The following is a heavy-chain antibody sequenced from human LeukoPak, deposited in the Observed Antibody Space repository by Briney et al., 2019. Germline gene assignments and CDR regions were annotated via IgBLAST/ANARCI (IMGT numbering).Heavy chain of an antibody. Sequence: PSETLSLTCAVYGGSFSGYYWSWIRQPPGKGLEWIGEINHSGSTNYNPSLKSRVTISVDTSKNQFSLKLSSVTAADTAVYYCARVRRGYDYVWGSYNPWGQGTLVTVSS. CDR3: ARVRRGYDYVWGSYNP. D-gene: IGHD3-16*01. CDR2: INHSGST. CDR1: GGSFSGYY. V-gene: IGHV4-34*01. J-gene: IGHJ4*02.